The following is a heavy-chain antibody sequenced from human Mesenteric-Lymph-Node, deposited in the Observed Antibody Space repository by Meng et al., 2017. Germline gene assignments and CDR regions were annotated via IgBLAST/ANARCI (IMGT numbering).Heavy chain of an antibody. Sequence: GQTPAACPGLVKPSPTLSLTCTVSGGSVSSCGYYWTWIRQHPGKGLEWFGHIYYSGSTFYNPSLKRRVIISIDTSKNHFSLNLRSVTAADTAVYYCARVSSGWDYFDYWGQGTLVTVSS. CDR2: IYYSGST. V-gene: IGHV4-31*03. CDR3: ARVSSGWDYFDY. CDR1: GGSVSSCGYY. D-gene: IGHD6-19*01. J-gene: IGHJ4*02.